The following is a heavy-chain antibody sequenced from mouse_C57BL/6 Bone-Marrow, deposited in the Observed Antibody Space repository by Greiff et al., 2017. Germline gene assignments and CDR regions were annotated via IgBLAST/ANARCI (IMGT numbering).Heavy chain of an antibody. CDR1: GFNIKDDY. CDR3: THYYYGSYYFDY. V-gene: IGHV14-4*01. J-gene: IGHJ2*01. D-gene: IGHD1-1*01. CDR2: IDPENGDT. Sequence: EVQGVESGAELVRPGASVKLSCTASGFNIKDDYMHWVKQRPEQGLEWIGWIDPENGDTEYASKFQGKATITADTSSNTAYLQLSSLTPEDTAVYYCTHYYYGSYYFDYWGQGTTLTVSS.